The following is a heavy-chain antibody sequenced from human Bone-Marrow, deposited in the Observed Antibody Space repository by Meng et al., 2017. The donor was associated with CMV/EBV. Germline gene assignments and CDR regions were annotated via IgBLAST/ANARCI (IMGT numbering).Heavy chain of an antibody. Sequence: ASVKVSCKASGYTFTGYYMHWVRQAPGQGLEWMGWISAYNGNTNYAQKLQGRVTMTTDTSTSTAYMELRSLRSDDTAVYYCARGGGSYRVDDYWGQGTRVTVSS. CDR1: GYTFTGYY. CDR3: ARGGGSYRVDDY. V-gene: IGHV1-18*04. D-gene: IGHD1-26*01. CDR2: ISAYNGNT. J-gene: IGHJ4*02.